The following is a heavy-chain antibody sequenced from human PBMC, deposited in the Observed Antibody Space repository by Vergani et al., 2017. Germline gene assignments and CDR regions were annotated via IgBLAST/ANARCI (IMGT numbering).Heavy chain of an antibody. V-gene: IGHV3-21*01. J-gene: IGHJ3*02. D-gene: IGHD4-17*01. CDR3: ARDRVTTGPNDAFDI. Sequence: EVQLVESGGGLVKPGGSLRLSCAASGFTFSSYSMNWVRQAPGKGLEWVSSISSSSSYIYYADSVKGRFTISRDNAKNSLYLQMNSLRAEDTAVYYCARDRVTTGPNDAFDIWGQGTMVTVSS. CDR1: GFTFSSYS. CDR2: ISSSSSYI.